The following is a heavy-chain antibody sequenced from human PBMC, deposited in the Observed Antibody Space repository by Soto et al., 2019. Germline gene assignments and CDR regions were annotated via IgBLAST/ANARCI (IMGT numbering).Heavy chain of an antibody. J-gene: IGHJ4*02. CDR1: GFTFDDYT. D-gene: IGHD6-13*01. CDR3: AKDLGLSVGLRAAAGIDY. Sequence: GGSLRLSCAASGFTFDDYTMHWVRQAPGKGLEWVSLISWDGGSTYYADSVKGRFTISRDNSKNYLYLKMNSLRTEDTALYYCAKDLGLSVGLRAAAGIDYWGQGTLVTVSS. CDR2: ISWDGGST. V-gene: IGHV3-43*01.